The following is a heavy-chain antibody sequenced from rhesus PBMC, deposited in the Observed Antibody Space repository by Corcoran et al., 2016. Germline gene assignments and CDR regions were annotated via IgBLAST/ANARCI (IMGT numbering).Heavy chain of an antibody. D-gene: IGHD1-44*02. V-gene: IGHV4-122*02. Sequence: QVQLQESGPGLVKPSETLSLTCAVSGYSISSSYYWSWIRQPPGKGLEWIGYIAYSGSTSYNPSLKSRVTISTDTSKNQFSLKLSSVTAADTAVYYCARGSGIDYWGQGVLVTVSS. CDR3: ARGSGIDY. J-gene: IGHJ4*01. CDR2: IAYSGST. CDR1: GYSISSSYY.